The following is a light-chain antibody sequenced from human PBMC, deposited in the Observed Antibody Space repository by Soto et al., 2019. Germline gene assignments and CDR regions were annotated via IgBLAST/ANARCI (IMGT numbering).Light chain of an antibody. CDR3: AAWDDSLNAVV. V-gene: IGLV1-44*01. CDR2: NNN. CDR1: SSNIGTNT. Sequence: QSVLTQPPSASGTPGQRVTISCSGSSSNIGTNTVNWYQQLPGTAPKLLIYNNNQRPSGGPDRFSGSKSGTSASLAISGLQSEYEADYYCAAWDDSLNAVVFGGGTKLTVL. J-gene: IGLJ2*01.